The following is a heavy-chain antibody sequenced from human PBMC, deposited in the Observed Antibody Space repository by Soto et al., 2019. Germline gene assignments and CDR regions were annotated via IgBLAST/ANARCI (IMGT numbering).Heavy chain of an antibody. CDR2: TNEDGREK. Sequence: EVQLVESGGGLVQPGGSLRLSCAASGFTFTGYWMSRVRQAPGKGLEWVANTNEDGREKFYVDSVKGRFTISRDNAKNSLYLQMNSLRAEDTAMYYCARDRGALGPWGQGTLVTVSS. J-gene: IGHJ5*02. CDR3: ARDRGALGP. CDR1: GFTFTGYW. D-gene: IGHD3-16*01. V-gene: IGHV3-7*01.